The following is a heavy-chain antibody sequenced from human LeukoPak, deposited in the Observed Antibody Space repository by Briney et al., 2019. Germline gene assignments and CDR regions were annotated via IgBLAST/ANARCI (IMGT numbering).Heavy chain of an antibody. CDR2: INHSGST. V-gene: IGHV4-34*01. J-gene: IGHJ1*01. Sequence: SETLSLTCAVYGGSFSGYYWSWIRQPPGKGLEWIGEINHSGSTNYNPSPKSRVTISADTSKNQFSLKLSSVTAADTAVYYCARHGWYSSSIFSYFQHWGQGTLVTVSS. D-gene: IGHD6-19*01. CDR1: GGSFSGYY. CDR3: ARHGWYSSSIFSYFQH.